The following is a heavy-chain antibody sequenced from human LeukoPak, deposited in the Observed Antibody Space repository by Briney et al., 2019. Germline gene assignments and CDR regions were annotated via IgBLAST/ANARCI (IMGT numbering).Heavy chain of an antibody. Sequence: PGGSLRLSCTASGFAFSNYAMNWVRQAPGKGLEWVSGISGFNTYYADPVRGRFTISRDNSRNVMYLQMNGLRAEDTAIYYCAKDVCTSPRCLLYFDSWGQGTPVTVSS. V-gene: IGHV3-23*01. CDR2: ISGFNT. D-gene: IGHD2-8*01. J-gene: IGHJ4*02. CDR3: AKDVCTSPRCLLYFDS. CDR1: GFAFSNYA.